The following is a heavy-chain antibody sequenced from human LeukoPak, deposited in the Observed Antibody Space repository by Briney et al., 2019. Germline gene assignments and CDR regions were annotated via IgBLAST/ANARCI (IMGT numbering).Heavy chain of an antibody. Sequence: SETLSLTCTVSGGSISSYYWSWVRQPPGKGLEWIGYIYYSGSTNYNPSLKSRVTISVDTSKNQFSLKLSSVTAADTAVYYCARLKYYYDSSGYRAEYFQHWGQGTLVTVSS. D-gene: IGHD3-22*01. J-gene: IGHJ1*01. CDR1: GGSISSYY. CDR2: IYYSGST. V-gene: IGHV4-59*01. CDR3: ARLKYYYDSSGYRAEYFQH.